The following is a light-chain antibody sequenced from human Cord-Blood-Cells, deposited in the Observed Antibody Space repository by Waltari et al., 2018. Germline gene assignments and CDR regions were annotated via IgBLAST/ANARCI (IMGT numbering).Light chain of an antibody. CDR3: QQYNNWPRT. CDR1: QSVSSN. J-gene: IGKJ1*01. Sequence: DIVMTQFHATLSVSPGERATLSCRASQSVSSNLAWYQQKPGQAPRLLIYGASTRATGIPARFSGSGSGTEFTLTISSLQSEDFAVYYCQQYNNWPRTFGQGTKVEIK. V-gene: IGKV3-15*01. CDR2: GAS.